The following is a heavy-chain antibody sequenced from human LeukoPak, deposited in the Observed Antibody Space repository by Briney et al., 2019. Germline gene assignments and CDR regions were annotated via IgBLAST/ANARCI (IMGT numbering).Heavy chain of an antibody. CDR2: ISGSST. Sequence: GDSLRLSCAASGFSLGEYAMSWVRQAPGKGPEWVSAISGSSTYYSDSVKGRFTISRGTSKTTVYLQMNVLREDDTALYYCVKGPQVGDGYHPDYWGQGTLVTVS. V-gene: IGHV3-23*05. CDR1: GFSLGEYA. CDR3: VKGPQVGDGYHPDY. D-gene: IGHD5-18*01. J-gene: IGHJ4*02.